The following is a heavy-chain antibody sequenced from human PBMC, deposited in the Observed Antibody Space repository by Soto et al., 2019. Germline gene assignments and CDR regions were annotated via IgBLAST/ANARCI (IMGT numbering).Heavy chain of an antibody. CDR1: GYSFGSYW. J-gene: IGHJ4*02. V-gene: IGHV5-51*01. Sequence: GESLKISCKGSGYSFGSYWIAWVRQMPGKGLDWMGIIYPGDSITRYSPSFLGQVTIAADKSISTAYLQWNSLKASDTAMYYCARHEVYDYVRGRPDPKSDYWGQGTLVTVSS. CDR2: IYPGDSIT. CDR3: ARHEVYDYVRGRPDPKSDY. D-gene: IGHD3-16*01.